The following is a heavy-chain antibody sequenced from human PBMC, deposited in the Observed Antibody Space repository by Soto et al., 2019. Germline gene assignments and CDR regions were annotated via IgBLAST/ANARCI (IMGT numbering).Heavy chain of an antibody. CDR3: AKDKHTRPVYYYYYYMDV. Sequence: EVQLVESGGGLVQPGRSLRLSCAASGFTFDDYAMHWVRQAPGKGLEWVSGISWNSGSIGYADSVKGRFTISRDNAKNSLYLQMNSLRAEDTALYYCAKDKHTRPVYYYYYYMDVWGKGTTVTVSS. CDR2: ISWNSGSI. V-gene: IGHV3-9*01. CDR1: GFTFDDYA. J-gene: IGHJ6*03. D-gene: IGHD2-15*01.